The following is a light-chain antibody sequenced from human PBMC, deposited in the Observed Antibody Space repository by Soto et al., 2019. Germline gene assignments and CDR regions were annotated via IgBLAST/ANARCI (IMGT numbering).Light chain of an antibody. CDR1: QSVSSY. V-gene: IGKV3-11*01. Sequence: EIVLTQSPATLSLSPGEIATLSCRASQSVSSYLAWYQQKPGQAPRLLIYAASNGATGIPARFSGSGSGTDFALTISSLEPEDFAVYYCQQRSNWPSTFGQGTRLEIK. CDR3: QQRSNWPST. CDR2: AAS. J-gene: IGKJ5*01.